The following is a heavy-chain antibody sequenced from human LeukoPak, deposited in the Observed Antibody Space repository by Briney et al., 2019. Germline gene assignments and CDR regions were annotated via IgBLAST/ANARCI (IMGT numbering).Heavy chain of an antibody. J-gene: IGHJ4*02. Sequence: PSETLSLTCTVSGGSISSSSYYWGWIRQPPGKGLEWIGSIYHSRSTYYNASLKSRATISADTSKNQFSLKLSSVTAADTAVYYCARHRWMEVYGSGSYYVDYWGQGTLVTVSS. D-gene: IGHD3-10*01. CDR3: ARHRWMEVYGSGSYYVDY. CDR1: GGSISSSSYY. CDR2: IYHSRST. V-gene: IGHV4-39*01.